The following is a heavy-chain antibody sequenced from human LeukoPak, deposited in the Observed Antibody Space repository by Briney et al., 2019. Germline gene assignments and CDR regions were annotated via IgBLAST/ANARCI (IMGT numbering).Heavy chain of an antibody. CDR3: ARGGKVVVVAAFDY. CDR2: IYHSGST. CDR1: GYSISSGYY. V-gene: IGHV4-38-2*02. D-gene: IGHD2-15*01. Sequence: SETLSLTCTVSGYSISSGYYWGWIRQPPGKGLEWIGSIYHSGSTYYNPSLESRVTISVDTSKNQFSLKLSSVTAADTAVYYCARGGKVVVVAAFDYWGQGTLVTVSS. J-gene: IGHJ4*02.